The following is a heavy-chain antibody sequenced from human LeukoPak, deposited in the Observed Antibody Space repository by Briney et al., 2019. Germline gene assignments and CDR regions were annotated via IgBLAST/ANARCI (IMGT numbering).Heavy chain of an antibody. CDR1: GFTFSDHY. CDR3: ARGNTSAWYPFDY. D-gene: IGHD6-19*01. J-gene: IGHJ4*02. Sequence: GGSLRLSCAASGFTFSDHYMDWVRQAPGEGLEWVGRTGNKANSYTTEYAASVKGSFTTSRDDSKNSLFLQMNSLKSEDTAVYYCARGNTSAWYPFDYWGQGTLVTVSS. CDR2: TGNKANSYTT. V-gene: IGHV3-72*01.